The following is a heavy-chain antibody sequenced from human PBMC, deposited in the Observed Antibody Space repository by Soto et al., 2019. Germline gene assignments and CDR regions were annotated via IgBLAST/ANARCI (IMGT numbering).Heavy chain of an antibody. J-gene: IGHJ4*02. V-gene: IGHV3-74*01. Sequence: EVQLVESGGGLVQPGGSLRLSCADSGFNLGSYWMHWVRQAPGKGLVWVSRINDYGTTINYAESVEGRFTNSRDDAKSEVSPQMTNHRAQDTAVYYCARGGLEPFDYGGQGALVTVSS. CDR2: INDYGTTI. CDR3: ARGGLEPFDY. D-gene: IGHD1-1*01. CDR1: GFNLGSYW.